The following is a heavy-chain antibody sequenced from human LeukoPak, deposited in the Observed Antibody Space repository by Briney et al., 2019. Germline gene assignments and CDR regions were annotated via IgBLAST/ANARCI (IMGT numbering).Heavy chain of an antibody. CDR2: VYYTGST. V-gene: IGHV4-59*01. CDR1: GGSISTYY. Sequence: PSETLSLTCTVSGGSISTYYWTWIRQPPGKGLECIGHVYYTGSTDYNPSLKSRVTISVDTSKNQFSLNLTSVTAADTAVYYCARDRWEGYDILTGNFYHYGMDVWGQGTTVTVSS. J-gene: IGHJ6*02. CDR3: ARDRWEGYDILTGNFYHYGMDV. D-gene: IGHD3-9*01.